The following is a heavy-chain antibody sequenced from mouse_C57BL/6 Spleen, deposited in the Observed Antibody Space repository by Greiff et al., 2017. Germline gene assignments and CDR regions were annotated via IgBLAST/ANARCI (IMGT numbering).Heavy chain of an antibody. V-gene: IGHV3-6*01. CDR2: ISYDGSN. CDR3: AGGGGYYAMDY. J-gene: IGHJ4*01. Sequence: EVQLQESGPGLVKPSQSLSLTCSVTGYSITSGYYWNWIRQFPGNKLEWMGYISYDGSNNYNPSLKNRISITRDTSKNQFFLKLNSVTTEDTATYYCAGGGGYYAMDYWGQGTSVTVSS. CDR1: GYSITSGYY.